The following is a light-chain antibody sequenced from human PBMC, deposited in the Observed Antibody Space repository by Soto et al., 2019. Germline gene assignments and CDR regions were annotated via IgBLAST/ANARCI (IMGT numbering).Light chain of an antibody. CDR1: QTTSRW. Sequence: DIQLTQTRSTWSASVGDEVTITCRASQTTSRWLAWYQQKPGRAPQLLIYDASTLDSGVPSRFSGSGSETEFTLNISRLPSDDFATYFCHSRAFGQGTRLEIK. CDR2: DAS. V-gene: IGKV1-5*01. J-gene: IGKJ5*01. CDR3: HSRA.